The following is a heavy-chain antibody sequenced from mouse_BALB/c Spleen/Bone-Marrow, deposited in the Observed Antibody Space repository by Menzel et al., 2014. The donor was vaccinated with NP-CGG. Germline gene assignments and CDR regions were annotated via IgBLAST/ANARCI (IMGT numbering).Heavy chain of an antibody. Sequence: LEESGTELMKPGASVKISCKATGYTFSSYWIEWVNQRPGHGLEWIGEILPGSGSTNYNEKFKGKATFTADTSSNTAYMQLSSLTSEDSAVYYCARRGHGFAWFAYWGQGTLVTVSA. CDR3: ARRGHGFAWFAY. CDR1: GYTFSSYW. J-gene: IGHJ3*01. CDR2: ILPGSGST. V-gene: IGHV1-9*01. D-gene: IGHD1-2*01.